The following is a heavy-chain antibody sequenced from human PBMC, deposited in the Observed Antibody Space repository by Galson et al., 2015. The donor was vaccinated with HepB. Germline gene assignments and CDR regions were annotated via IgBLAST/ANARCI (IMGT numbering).Heavy chain of an antibody. CDR3: TTGLWFGELLPPKYYYGMDV. CDR2: IKSKTDGGTT. D-gene: IGHD3-10*01. CDR1: GFTFSNAW. Sequence: SLRLSCAASGFTFSNAWMSWVRQAPGKGLEWVGRIKSKTDGGTTDYAAPVKGRFTISRDDSKNTLYLQMSSLKTEDTAVYYCTTGLWFGELLPPKYYYGMDVWGQGTTVTVSS. J-gene: IGHJ6*02. V-gene: IGHV3-15*01.